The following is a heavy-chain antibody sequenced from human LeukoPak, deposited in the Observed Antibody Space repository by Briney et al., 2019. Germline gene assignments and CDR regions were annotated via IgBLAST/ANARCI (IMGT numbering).Heavy chain of an antibody. J-gene: IGHJ3*02. D-gene: IGHD4-17*01. CDR2: ISTDGTNT. V-gene: IGHV3-74*01. CDR1: GFTFSSYY. CDR3: ARDYGNYRRGFDI. Sequence: GGSLRLSCAASGFTFSSYYMHWVRQAPGKGLVWVSRISTDGTNTVYADSVKGRFTIPRDNAKNTLSLQMNSLRAEDLAVYYCARDYGNYRRGFDIWGQGTMVTVSS.